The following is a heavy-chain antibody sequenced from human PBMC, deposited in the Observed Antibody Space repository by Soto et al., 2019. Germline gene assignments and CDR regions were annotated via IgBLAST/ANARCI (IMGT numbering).Heavy chain of an antibody. J-gene: IGHJ3*02. CDR1: GGTFSSQT. CDR2: VIPIIGEG. CDR3: ARPAVNDLDADSSAFDI. D-gene: IGHD1-1*01. V-gene: IGHV1-69*02. Sequence: QVQLVQSGAEVKEPGSSVKDSCKVSGGTFSSQTINWVRQVPGQGLEWMGSVIPIIGEGKYAQSFLGRVTITADRPTSTANMERSSLRSEDTAVYYCARPAVNDLDADSSAFDIWGQGTMVTVSS.